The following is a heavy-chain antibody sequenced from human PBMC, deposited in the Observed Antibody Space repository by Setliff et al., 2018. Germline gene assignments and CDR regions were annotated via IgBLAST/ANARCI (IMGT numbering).Heavy chain of an antibody. J-gene: IGHJ4*01. Sequence: LSLTCTVYGGSFTGYYWSWFRQVPGKGLEWVSYIGESGNNIHYADSVKGRFTISRDNVKNSLYLQMNSLRVEDTALYYCARDGNNWNDLDYWGHGTLVTVSS. CDR2: IGESGNNI. CDR3: ARDGNNWNDLDY. CDR1: GGSFTGYY. V-gene: IGHV3-11*04. D-gene: IGHD1-20*01.